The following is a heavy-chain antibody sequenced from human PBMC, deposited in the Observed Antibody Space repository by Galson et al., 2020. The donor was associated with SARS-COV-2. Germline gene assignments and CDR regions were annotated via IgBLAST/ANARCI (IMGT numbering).Heavy chain of an antibody. CDR1: GFSFSDYV. CDR2: ISSRSTYI. V-gene: IGHV3-21*01. D-gene: IGHD4-17*01. CDR3: ARDGAATRDDWFDP. J-gene: IGHJ5*02. Sequence: GESLKISCAASGFSFSDYVMNWVRQAPGRGLEWVSSISSRSTYIFYADSVKGRFTISRDNAKNSLYLQMNNLRAEDTAVYYCARDGAATRDDWFDPWGQGTQVTVSS.